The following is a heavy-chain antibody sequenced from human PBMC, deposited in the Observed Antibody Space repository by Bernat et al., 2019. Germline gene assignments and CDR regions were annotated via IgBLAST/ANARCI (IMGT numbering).Heavy chain of an antibody. CDR2: ISYDGSNK. CDR3: ARSPWRELVVAPVGY. D-gene: IGHD2-15*01. CDR1: GFTFSSYA. Sequence: QVQLVESGGGVVQPGRSLRLSCAASGFTFSSYAMHWVRQAPGKGLEWVAVISYDGSNKYYADSVKGRFTISRDNSKNTLYLQMNSLRAEDTAVYYCARSPWRELVVAPVGYWGQGTLVTVSS. V-gene: IGHV3-30*01. J-gene: IGHJ4*02.